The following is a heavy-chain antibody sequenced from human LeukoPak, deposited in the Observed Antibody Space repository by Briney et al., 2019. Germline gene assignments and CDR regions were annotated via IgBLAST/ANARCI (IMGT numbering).Heavy chain of an antibody. D-gene: IGHD2-15*01. CDR3: ATPNGGGSDIYYYGMDV. V-gene: IGHV4-61*01. CDR2: IYYSGST. CDR1: GGSVSSGSYY. J-gene: IGHJ6*02. Sequence: SETLSLTCTVSGGSVSSGSYYWSWLRQPPGKGLEWIGYIYYSGSTNYNPSLKSRVTISVDTSKNQFSLKLSSVTAADTAVYYCATPNGGGSDIYYYGMDVWGQGTTVTVSS.